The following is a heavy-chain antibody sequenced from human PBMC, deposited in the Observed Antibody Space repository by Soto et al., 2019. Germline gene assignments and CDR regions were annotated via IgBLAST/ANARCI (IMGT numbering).Heavy chain of an antibody. J-gene: IGHJ4*02. CDR1: GGSISSYY. CDR2: IYYSGST. D-gene: IGHD3-22*01. V-gene: IGHV4-59*01. Sequence: SETLSLTCTVSGGSISSYYWSWIRQPPGKGLEWIGYIYYSGSTNYNPSLKSRVTISVDTSKNQFSLKLSSVTAADTAVYYCARGLTTYYYDSSGYYSYWPFDYWGQGTLVTVSS. CDR3: ARGLTTYYYDSSGYYSYWPFDY.